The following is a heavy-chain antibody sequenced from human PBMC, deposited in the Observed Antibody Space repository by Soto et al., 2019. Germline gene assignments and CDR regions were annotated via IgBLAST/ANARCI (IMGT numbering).Heavy chain of an antibody. CDR2: INHSGST. CDR1: GGSFSGYY. V-gene: IGHV4-34*01. CDR3: ATLSPFYDSSGPKGPDD. J-gene: IGHJ4*02. Sequence: QVQLQQWGAGLLKPSETLSLTCAVYGGSFSGYYWSWIRQPPGKGLEWIGEINHSGSTNYNPSLKSRVTISVDTSKTQFSLKLSSVTAADTAVYYCATLSPFYDSSGPKGPDDWGQGTLVTVSS. D-gene: IGHD3-22*01.